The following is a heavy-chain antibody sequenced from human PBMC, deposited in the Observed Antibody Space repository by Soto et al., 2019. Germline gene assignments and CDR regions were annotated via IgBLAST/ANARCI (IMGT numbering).Heavy chain of an antibody. D-gene: IGHD6-13*01. V-gene: IGHV4-61*01. CDR2: IYYSGST. CDR1: GGSVSSGSYY. J-gene: IGHJ5*02. CDR3: ERLSGAIAAAGGLDP. Sequence: PSETLSLTCTVSGGSVSSGSYYWSWIRQPPGKGLEWIGYIYYSGSTNYNPSLKSRVTISVDTSKNQFSLKLSSVTAADTAVYYCERLSGAIAAAGGLDPWGQGTLVTVSS.